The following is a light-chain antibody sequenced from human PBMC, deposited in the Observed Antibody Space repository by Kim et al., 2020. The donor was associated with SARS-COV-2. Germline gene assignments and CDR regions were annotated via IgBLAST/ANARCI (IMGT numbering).Light chain of an antibody. Sequence: DIQMTQSPSTLSASVGDRVTITCRATQSINSWLAWYQQKSGKAPKLLIHSASTLESGVPSRFSGSESGTEFTLTISSLQPDDFATYCYQQSNTNPWTFGRGTKVDIK. J-gene: IGKJ1*01. CDR1: QSINSW. CDR2: SAS. CDR3: QQSNTNPWT. V-gene: IGKV1-5*03.